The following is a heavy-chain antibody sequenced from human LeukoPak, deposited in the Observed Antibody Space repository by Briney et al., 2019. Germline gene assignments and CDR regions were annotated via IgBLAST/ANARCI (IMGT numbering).Heavy chain of an antibody. J-gene: IGHJ4*02. CDR3: ARGSSSGYSHFDY. D-gene: IGHD3-22*01. V-gene: IGHV1-3*01. CDR1: GCTFTSYA. CDR2: INAGNGNT. Sequence: ASVKVSCKASGCTFTSYAMHWVRQAPGQRLEWMGWINAGNGNTKYSQKFQGRVTITRDTSASTAYMELSSLRSEDTAVYYCARGSSSGYSHFDYWGQGTLVTVSS.